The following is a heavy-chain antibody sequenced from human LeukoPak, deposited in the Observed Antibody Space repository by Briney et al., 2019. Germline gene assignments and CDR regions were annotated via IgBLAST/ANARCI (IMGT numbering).Heavy chain of an antibody. V-gene: IGHV4-59*12. Sequence: SETLSLTCTVSGGSISSYYWSWIRQPPGKGPEWIGYISYSGNTNYNPSLKSRVTISADTSKNQFSLKVTSVTAADTAVYYCARGASAGSVDYWGQGTLVTVSS. CDR2: ISYSGNT. CDR1: GGSISSYY. CDR3: ARGASAGSVDY. J-gene: IGHJ4*02. D-gene: IGHD3-10*01.